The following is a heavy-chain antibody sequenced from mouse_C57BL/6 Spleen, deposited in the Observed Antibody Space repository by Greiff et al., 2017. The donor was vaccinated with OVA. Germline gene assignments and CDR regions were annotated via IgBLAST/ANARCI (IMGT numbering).Heavy chain of an antibody. D-gene: IGHD2-1*01. CDR1: GYTFTSYW. Sequence: QVQLQQSGAELVKPGASVKLSCKASGYTFTSYWMHWVKQRPGQGLEWIGMIHPNSGSTNYNEKFKSKATLTVDKSSSTAYMQLSSLTSEDSAVYYCASQGNYYAMDYWGQGTSVTVSS. J-gene: IGHJ4*01. V-gene: IGHV1-64*01. CDR3: ASQGNYYAMDY. CDR2: IHPNSGST.